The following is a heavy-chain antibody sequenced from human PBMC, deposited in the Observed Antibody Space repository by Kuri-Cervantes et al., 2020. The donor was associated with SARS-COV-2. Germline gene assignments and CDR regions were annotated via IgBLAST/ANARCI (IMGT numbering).Heavy chain of an antibody. D-gene: IGHD2-21*02. Sequence: GESLKISCAASGFTFSSYSMNWVRQAPGKGLEWVSYISSSSSTIYYADSVKGRFTISRDNDKNSLYLQMNSLRDEDTAVYYCARDRSPYCGGDCYHDYWGQGTLVTISS. V-gene: IGHV3-48*02. J-gene: IGHJ4*02. CDR2: ISSSSSTI. CDR3: ARDRSPYCGGDCYHDY. CDR1: GFTFSSYS.